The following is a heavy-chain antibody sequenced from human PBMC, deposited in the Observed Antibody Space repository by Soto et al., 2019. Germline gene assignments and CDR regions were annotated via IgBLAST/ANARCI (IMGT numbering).Heavy chain of an antibody. CDR3: TSLFGELLPMVDY. V-gene: IGHV3-73*01. CDR1: GFTFSGSA. J-gene: IGHJ4*02. D-gene: IGHD3-10*01. Sequence: GGSLRLSCAASGFTFSGSAMHWVRQASGKGLVWVGRIRSKANSYATAYAASVKGRFTISRDDSKNTAYLQMNSLKTEDTAVYYCTSLFGELLPMVDYWGQGTLVTVSS. CDR2: IRSKANSYAT.